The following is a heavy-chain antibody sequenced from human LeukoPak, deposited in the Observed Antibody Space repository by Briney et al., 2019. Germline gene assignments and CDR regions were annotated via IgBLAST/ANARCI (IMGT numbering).Heavy chain of an antibody. CDR1: GSTFSSYG. CDR3: ANHPFDY. J-gene: IGHJ4*02. CDR2: ISSSGSIM. Sequence: QSGGSLRLSCAASGSTFSSYGMNWVRQAPGKGLEWVSYISSSGSIMYYADSVKGRFTISRDNAKNSLYLQMNSLRAEDTAVYYCANHPFDYWGQGTLVTVSS. V-gene: IGHV3-48*03.